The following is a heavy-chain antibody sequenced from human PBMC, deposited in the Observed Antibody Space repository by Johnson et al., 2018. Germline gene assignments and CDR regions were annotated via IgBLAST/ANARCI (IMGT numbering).Heavy chain of an antibody. Sequence: QVQLVESGGGLVQPGRSLRLSCAASGFTFSSYGMHWVRQAPGKGLEWVAVISYDGSNKYYADSVKGRFTISRDNSKNTLYLQMNSLRAEDTAVYYCAKDYGDYAFGYYYYMDVWGKGTTVTVSS. CDR1: GFTFSSYG. CDR2: ISYDGSNK. CDR3: AKDYGDYAFGYYYYMDV. J-gene: IGHJ6*03. V-gene: IGHV3-30*18. D-gene: IGHD4-17*01.